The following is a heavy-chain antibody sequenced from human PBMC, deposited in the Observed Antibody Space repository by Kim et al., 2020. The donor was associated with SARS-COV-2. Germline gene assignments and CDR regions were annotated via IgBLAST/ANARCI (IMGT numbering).Heavy chain of an antibody. CDR3: ARGPPGSPYSSGWPLLDY. CDR2: IYYRGST. Sequence: SETLSLTCTVSGGSISSYYWSWIRQPPGKGLEWIGYIYYRGSTNYNPSLKSRVTISVDTSKNQFSLKLSSVTAADTAVYYCARGPPGSPYSSGWPLLDYWGQGTLVTVSS. V-gene: IGHV4-59*01. J-gene: IGHJ4*02. CDR1: GGSISSYY. D-gene: IGHD6-19*01.